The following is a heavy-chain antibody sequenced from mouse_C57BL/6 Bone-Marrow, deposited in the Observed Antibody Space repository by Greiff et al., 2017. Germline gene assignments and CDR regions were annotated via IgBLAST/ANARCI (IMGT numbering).Heavy chain of an antibody. CDR3: ARDGDSFYYAMDY. CDR1: GFTFSDFY. Sequence: DVKLVESGGGLVQSGRSLRLSCATSGFTFSDFYMEWVRQAPGKGLEWIAASRNKANDYTTEYSASVKGRVIVSRDTSQSILYLQMNALRAEDTAIYYCARDGDSFYYAMDYWGQGTSVTVSS. J-gene: IGHJ4*01. V-gene: IGHV7-1*01. CDR2: SRNKANDYTT.